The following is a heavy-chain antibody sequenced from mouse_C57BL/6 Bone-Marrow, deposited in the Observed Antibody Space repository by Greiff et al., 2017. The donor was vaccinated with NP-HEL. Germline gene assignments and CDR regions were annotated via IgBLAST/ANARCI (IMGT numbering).Heavy chain of an antibody. CDR2: INPYNGGT. D-gene: IGHD1-1*02. J-gene: IGHJ4*01. CDR3: ARRETGNYAMDY. Sequence: VQLQQSGPVLVKPGASVKMSCKASGYTFTDYYMNWVKQSHGKSLEWIGVINPYNGGTSYNQKFKGKATLTVDKSSSTAYMELNSLTSEDSAVYYCARRETGNYAMDYWGQGTSVTVSS. V-gene: IGHV1-19*01. CDR1: GYTFTDYY.